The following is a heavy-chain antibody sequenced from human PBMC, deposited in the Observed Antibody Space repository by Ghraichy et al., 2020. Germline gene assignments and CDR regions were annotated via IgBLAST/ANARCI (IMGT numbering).Heavy chain of an antibody. D-gene: IGHD2-15*01. CDR2: ISSSRSYI. CDR3: ARELYCSGGSCSTTVAFEI. J-gene: IGHJ3*02. Sequence: GGSLRLSCAASGFTFSCYTMTWVRQAPGKGLEWVSSISSSRSYIYYADSVKGRFTSSRDNAKNSLYLQMNSLRAEDTAVYYCARELYCSGGSCSTTVAFEIWGKGTMVTVSS. V-gene: IGHV3-21*01. CDR1: GFTFSCYT.